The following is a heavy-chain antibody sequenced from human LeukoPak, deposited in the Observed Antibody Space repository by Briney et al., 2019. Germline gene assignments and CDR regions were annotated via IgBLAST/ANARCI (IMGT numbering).Heavy chain of an antibody. CDR2: ISAYNGNT. J-gene: IGHJ3*02. CDR1: GYTFTSYG. D-gene: IGHD2-2*01. Sequence: ASVKVSCKASGYTFTSYGISWVRQAPGQGLEWMGWISAYNGNTNYAQKLQGRVTMTTDTSTSTAYMELRSLRSDDTAVYYCATRQGYCSSTSCFHAFDIWGQGTMVTVSS. V-gene: IGHV1-18*01. CDR3: ATRQGYCSSTSCFHAFDI.